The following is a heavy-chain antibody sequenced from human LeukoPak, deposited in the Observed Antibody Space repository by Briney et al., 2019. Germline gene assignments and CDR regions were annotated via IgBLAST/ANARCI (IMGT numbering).Heavy chain of an antibody. D-gene: IGHD5-12*01. CDR1: GYSFTNYW. V-gene: IGHV5-51*01. Sequence: GESLKISCMGSGYSFTNYWIGWVRQVPGSGLEWMGVIYPSDSDTRYSPSFQGQVTISAVKSIDTAYLQWSSLKASDTAMYYCARQRDSGFDFDSWGQGTLVTVSS. CDR2: IYPSDSDT. J-gene: IGHJ4*02. CDR3: ARQRDSGFDFDS.